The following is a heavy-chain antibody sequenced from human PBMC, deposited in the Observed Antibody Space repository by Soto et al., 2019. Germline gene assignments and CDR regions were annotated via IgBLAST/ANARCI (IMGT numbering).Heavy chain of an antibody. D-gene: IGHD6-19*01. CDR1: GFTFSRYG. Sequence: SLTLSSAAYGFTFSRYGMHWLRQAPGKGLEWVAVVSYDGSDHYYEDSVKGRFTVSRDKSKKTLFLQMNSLRVEDTAIYYWAKAHSALYLFYCFDGWRQGTPFTVPS. V-gene: IGHV3-30*18. J-gene: IGHJ4*02. CDR3: AKAHSALYLFYCFDG. CDR2: VSYDGSDH.